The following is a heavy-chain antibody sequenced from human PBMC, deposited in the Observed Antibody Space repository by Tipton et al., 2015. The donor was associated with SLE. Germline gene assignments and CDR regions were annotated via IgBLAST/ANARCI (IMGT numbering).Heavy chain of an antibody. D-gene: IGHD2-15*01. CDR3: ARLAAVATFDS. CDR1: GFTFSSYG. Sequence: SLRLSCAASGFTFSSYGIHWVRQAPGKGLEWVAVIWYDGSNKNYADSVKGRFTISRDNSKNMLYLQMNSLRVEDTAVYYCARLAAVATFDSWGQGTLVTVSS. J-gene: IGHJ4*02. V-gene: IGHV3-33*01. CDR2: IWYDGSNK.